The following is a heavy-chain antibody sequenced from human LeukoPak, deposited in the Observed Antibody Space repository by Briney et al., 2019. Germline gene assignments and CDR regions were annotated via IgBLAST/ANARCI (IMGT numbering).Heavy chain of an antibody. Sequence: SETLSLTCAVYGGSFSGYYWSWIRQPPGKGLEWIGSIYYSGSTYYNPSLKSRVTISVDTSKNQFSLKLSSVTAADTAVYYCARVGYYYGSGSYIRAYYFDYWGQGTLVTVSS. CDR3: ARVGYYYGSGSYIRAYYFDY. CDR2: IYYSGST. D-gene: IGHD3-10*01. V-gene: IGHV4-34*01. CDR1: GGSFSGYY. J-gene: IGHJ4*02.